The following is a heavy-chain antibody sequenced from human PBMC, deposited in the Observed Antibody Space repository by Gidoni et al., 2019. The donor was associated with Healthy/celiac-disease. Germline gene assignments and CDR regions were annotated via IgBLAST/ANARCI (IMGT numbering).Heavy chain of an antibody. CDR2: INAYNDNT. D-gene: IGHD6-6*01. J-gene: IGHJ4*02. V-gene: IGHV1-18*01. Sequence: QVQLVQSVAEVKKPGASVQVSCKAYGYTFPSYGIRWVRHAPGQGLEWMGGINAYNDNTNYAQKLQGRVTMTTDTSTSTAYMELRSLRSDDTAVYYCAREWDGIAARPGDYWGQGTLVTVSS. CDR1: GYTFPSYG. CDR3: AREWDGIAARPGDY.